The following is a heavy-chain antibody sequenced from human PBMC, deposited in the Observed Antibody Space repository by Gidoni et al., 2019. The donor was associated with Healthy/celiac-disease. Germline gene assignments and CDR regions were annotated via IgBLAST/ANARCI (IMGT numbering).Heavy chain of an antibody. CDR2: IYHSGST. D-gene: IGHD4-17*01. V-gene: IGHV4-30-2*01. Sequence: QLQLQESGSGLVKPSQTLSLTCAFSGGSISSGGYSWSWIRQPPGKGLEWIGYIYHSGSTYYNPSLKSRVTISVDRSKNQFSLKLSSVTAADTAVYYCARSGSYGDYGVDYWGQGTLVTVSS. CDR1: GGSISSGGYS. J-gene: IGHJ4*02. CDR3: ARSGSYGDYGVDY.